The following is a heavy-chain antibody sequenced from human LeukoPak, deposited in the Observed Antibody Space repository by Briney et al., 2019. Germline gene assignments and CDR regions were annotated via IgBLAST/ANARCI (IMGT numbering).Heavy chain of an antibody. Sequence: HTGGSLRLSCAASGFTFSSYWMHWVRQAPGKGLVWVSRINSDGSSTSYADSVKGRFTISRDNSKNTLYLQMNSLRAEDTAVYYCGGGRYDFFYDSDFCYLGQGTLVTVSS. CDR3: GGGRYDFFYDSDFCY. D-gene: IGHD3-3*01. CDR2: INSDGSST. V-gene: IGHV3-74*01. CDR1: GFTFSSYW. J-gene: IGHJ4*02.